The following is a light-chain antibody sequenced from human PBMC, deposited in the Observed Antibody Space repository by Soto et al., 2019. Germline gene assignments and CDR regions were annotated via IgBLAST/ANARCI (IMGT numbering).Light chain of an antibody. J-gene: IGKJ1*01. V-gene: IGKV3-15*01. Sequence: EVVMTQSPATLSVSPGERATLSCRASQSVSSNLAWYQQKPGQAPRLLIYGASTRATGIPARFSGSGSGTEFTRTISSLQSEDFAVYYCQQYNSWLWTFGQGTKVEIK. CDR2: GAS. CDR3: QQYNSWLWT. CDR1: QSVSSN.